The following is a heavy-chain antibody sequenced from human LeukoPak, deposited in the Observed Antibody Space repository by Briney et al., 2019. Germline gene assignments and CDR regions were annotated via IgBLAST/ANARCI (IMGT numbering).Heavy chain of an antibody. J-gene: IGHJ3*02. CDR3: ARGVSWNDGAFDI. Sequence: SETLSLTCTVSGGSISSYYWSWIRQPPGKGLEWIGYIYYTGTTKYNPSLNSRVTISVDTSKNQFSLKLSSVTAADTAVYYCARGVSWNDGAFDIWSQGTMVTVSS. CDR2: IYYTGTT. CDR1: GGSISSYY. V-gene: IGHV4-59*01. D-gene: IGHD1-1*01.